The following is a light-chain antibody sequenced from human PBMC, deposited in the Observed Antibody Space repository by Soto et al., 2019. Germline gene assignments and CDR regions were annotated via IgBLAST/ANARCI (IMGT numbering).Light chain of an antibody. CDR3: AAWDDSMSAVV. CDR2: SND. J-gene: IGLJ2*01. CDR1: SSNIGTYH. V-gene: IGLV1-47*02. Sequence: QSVLTQPPSASGTPGQKVTISCSGGSSNIGTYHVYWYQQLPGTAPKLLIYSNDQRPSGVPDRFSGSKSGTSASLAISGLRSEDEADYFCAAWDDSMSAVVFGGGTKLTVL.